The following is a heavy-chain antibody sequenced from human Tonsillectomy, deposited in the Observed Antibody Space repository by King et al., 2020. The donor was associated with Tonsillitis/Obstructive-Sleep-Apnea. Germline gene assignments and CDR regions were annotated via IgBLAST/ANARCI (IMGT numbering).Heavy chain of an antibody. D-gene: IGHD6-6*01. Sequence: QLQESGPGLVKPSETLSLTCTVSGDSIGSSSYYWGWIRQPPGKWLEWIGSIYYSGTIYHNAPLKSRVTISVDTSKNQFSLTLTSVTAADTAVYYCATHRGYSRSPYYFHSWGPGTLVAVSS. J-gene: IGHJ4*02. V-gene: IGHV4-39*01. CDR1: GDSIGSSSYY. CDR2: IYYSGTI. CDR3: ATHRGYSRSPYYFHS.